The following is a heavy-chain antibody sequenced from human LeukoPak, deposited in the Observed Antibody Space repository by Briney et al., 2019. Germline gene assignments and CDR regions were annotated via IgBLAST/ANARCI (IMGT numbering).Heavy chain of an antibody. V-gene: IGHV5-51*01. CDR1: GSTFSSYW. J-gene: IGHJ4*02. CDR3: PKHRGSSGIAFDY. D-gene: IGHD3-16*01. CDR2: FYPGDSDT. Sequence: GASLQISAKCSGSTFSSYWIGWGRPLPGKGLECMGIFYPGDSDTRYSPSFEGQVTISADKSIGTAYLQRSSRKASDTAMYYCPKHRGSSGIAFDYWGQGTLVTVPS.